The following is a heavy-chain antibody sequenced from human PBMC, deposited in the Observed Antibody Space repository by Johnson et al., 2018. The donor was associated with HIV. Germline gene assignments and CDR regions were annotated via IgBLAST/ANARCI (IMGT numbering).Heavy chain of an antibody. V-gene: IGHV3-7*01. CDR3: ARLSKGGFDAFDI. Sequence: VQLVESGGGLVKPGGSLRLSCAASGFTFSNAWMSWVRQAPGKGLEWVANIKQGGSEKYYVDFVKVRFTISRDNSKNTLHLQMNSLRGEDTAVYYCARLSKGGFDAFDIWGQGTMVTVSS. J-gene: IGHJ3*02. CDR1: GFTFSNAW. CDR2: IKQGGSEK. D-gene: IGHD5/OR15-5a*01.